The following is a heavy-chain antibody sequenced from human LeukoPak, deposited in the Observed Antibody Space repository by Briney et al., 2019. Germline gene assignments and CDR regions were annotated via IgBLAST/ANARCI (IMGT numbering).Heavy chain of an antibody. Sequence: GGSLRLSCSASGFTFSRYPMHWVRQAPGKGLEWVSYISSSGSTIYYADSVKGRFTVSRDNAKKSLYLQMNSLGAEDTAVYYCGILMAVAARTLSAFDIWGQGTMVTVSS. J-gene: IGHJ3*02. V-gene: IGHV3-48*03. CDR2: ISSSGSTI. CDR1: GFTFSRYP. CDR3: GILMAVAARTLSAFDI. D-gene: IGHD6-19*01.